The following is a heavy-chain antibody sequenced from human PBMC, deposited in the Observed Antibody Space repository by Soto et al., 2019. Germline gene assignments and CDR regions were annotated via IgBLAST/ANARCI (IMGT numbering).Heavy chain of an antibody. D-gene: IGHD3-22*01. J-gene: IGHJ4*02. CDR3: ASNYDSSGYSVPFFDY. V-gene: IGHV6-1*01. CDR1: GDSVSSNSAA. CDR2: TYYRSKWYN. Sequence: SQTLSLTCALSGDSVSSNSAAWNWIRQSPSRGLEWLGRTYYRSKWYNDYAVSVKSRITINPDTSKNQFSLQLNSVTPEDTAVYYCASNYDSSGYSVPFFDYWGQGTLVTVSS.